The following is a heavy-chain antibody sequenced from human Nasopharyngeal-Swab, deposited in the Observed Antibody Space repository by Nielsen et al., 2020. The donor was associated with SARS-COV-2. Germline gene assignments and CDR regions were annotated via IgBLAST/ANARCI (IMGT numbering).Heavy chain of an antibody. Sequence: GGSLRLSCAASGFTFDDYTMRWVRQAPGKGLEWVSLISWDGGSTYYADSVKSRFTISRDNSKNSLYLQMNSLRTEDTALYYCAMIGGSVIDYWGQGTLVTVSS. V-gene: IGHV3-43*01. CDR3: AMIGGSVIDY. CDR1: GFTFDDYT. D-gene: IGHD2-15*01. CDR2: ISWDGGST. J-gene: IGHJ4*02.